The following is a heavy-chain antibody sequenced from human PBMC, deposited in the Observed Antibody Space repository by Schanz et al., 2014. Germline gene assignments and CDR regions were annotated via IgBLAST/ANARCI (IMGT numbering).Heavy chain of an antibody. J-gene: IGHJ4*02. V-gene: IGHV3-23*01. CDR3: AKHVRSLTGNDY. D-gene: IGHD3-9*01. CDR2: IGGSGDST. Sequence: EVHLLESGGGVVRPGRSLRLSCAASGFTFSNHALSWVRQAPGKGLEWVSGIGGSGDSTHYADSVKGRFIISRDNSKNTLYLQVNSLRAEDTAVYYCAKHVRSLTGNDYWGQGTLVTVSS. CDR1: GFTFSNHA.